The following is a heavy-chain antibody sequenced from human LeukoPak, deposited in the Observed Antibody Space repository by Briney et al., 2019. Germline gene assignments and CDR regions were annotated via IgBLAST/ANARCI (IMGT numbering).Heavy chain of an antibody. CDR3: AKMKGITMVRGTFDY. V-gene: IGHV3-23*01. D-gene: IGHD3-10*01. CDR1: GFTFSSYA. J-gene: IGHJ4*02. Sequence: GGSLRLSCAAPGFTFSSYAMTWVRQAPGKGLEWVSSISGSGGNTYYADSVKGRFTISRDNSKNTLYLQMSSLRAEDTAVYYCAKMKGITMVRGTFDYWGQGTLVTVSS. CDR2: ISGSGGNT.